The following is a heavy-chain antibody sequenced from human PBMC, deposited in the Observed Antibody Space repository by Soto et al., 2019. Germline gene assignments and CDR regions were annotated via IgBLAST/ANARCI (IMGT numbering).Heavy chain of an antibody. CDR3: AVVPFRSGYYTGPPSYYYYGMDV. V-gene: IGHV1-46*03. D-gene: IGHD3-3*01. Sequence: GASVKVSCKASGYTFTSYYMHWVRQAPGQGLEWMGIINPSGGSTSYAQKFQGRVTMTRDTSTSTVYMELSSLRSEDTAVYYCAVVPFRSGYYTGPPSYYYYGMDVWGQGTTVTVSS. CDR1: GYTFTSYY. CDR2: INPSGGST. J-gene: IGHJ6*02.